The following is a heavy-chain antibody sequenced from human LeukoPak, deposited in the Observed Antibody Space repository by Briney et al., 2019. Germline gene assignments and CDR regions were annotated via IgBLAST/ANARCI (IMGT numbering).Heavy chain of an antibody. CDR2: INPNSGVT. Sequence: ASVTVSCTASVYTFTDYYMHWVRQAPGQGLEWMGWINPNSGVTNYAQKFQVRVTMTGDTSISTVYMELSRLRSDDTAVYYCARDLRLAVSGTSGFDIWGQGTVVTVSS. CDR1: VYTFTDYY. V-gene: IGHV1-2*02. J-gene: IGHJ3*02. D-gene: IGHD6-19*01. CDR3: ARDLRLAVSGTSGFDI.